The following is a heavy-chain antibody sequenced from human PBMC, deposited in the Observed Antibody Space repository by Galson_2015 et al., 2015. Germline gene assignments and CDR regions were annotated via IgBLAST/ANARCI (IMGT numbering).Heavy chain of an antibody. J-gene: IGHJ4*02. D-gene: IGHD2-2*01. V-gene: IGHV3-30-3*01. CDR1: GFTFSSYA. CDR3: ARAGGVVPAAVPPGE. CDR2: ISYDGSNK. Sequence: SLRLSCAASGFTFSSYAMHWVRQAPGKGLEWVAVISYDGSNKYYADSVKGRFTISRDNSKNTLYLQMNSLRAEDTAVYYCARAGGVVPAAVPPGEWGQGTLVTVSS.